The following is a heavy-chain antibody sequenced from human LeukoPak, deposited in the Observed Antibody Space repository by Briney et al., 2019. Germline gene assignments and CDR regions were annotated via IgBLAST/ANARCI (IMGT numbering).Heavy chain of an antibody. CDR1: GFTFSSYE. V-gene: IGHV3-48*03. Sequence: PGGSLRLSCAAPGFTFSSYEMNWVRQAPGKGLEWVSYISSSGSTIYYADSVKGRFTISRDNAKNSLYLQMNSLRAEDTAVYYCARDYRYGYPSSWYHLVQIDLWGQGILVTVSS. J-gene: IGHJ4*02. D-gene: IGHD6-13*01. CDR3: ARDYRYGYPSSWYHLVQIDL. CDR2: ISSSGSTI.